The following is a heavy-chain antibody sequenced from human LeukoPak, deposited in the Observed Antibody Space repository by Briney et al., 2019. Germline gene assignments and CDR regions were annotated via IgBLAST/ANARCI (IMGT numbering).Heavy chain of an antibody. Sequence: GGSLRLSCAASGFTFSSYEMNCVRQAPGKGLEWVSYISSSCSTIYYADSVKGRFTISRDNAKNSLYLQMNSLRAEDTAVYYCARMVAAPLWDYWGQGTLVTVSS. CDR1: GFTFSSYE. V-gene: IGHV3-48*03. CDR3: ARMVAAPLWDY. D-gene: IGHD2-15*01. J-gene: IGHJ4*02. CDR2: ISSSCSTI.